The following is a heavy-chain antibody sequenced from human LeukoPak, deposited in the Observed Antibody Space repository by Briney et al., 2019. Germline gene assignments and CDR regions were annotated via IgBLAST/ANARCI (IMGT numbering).Heavy chain of an antibody. D-gene: IGHD4-11*01. CDR3: AKGYSNYDPGFDY. Sequence: GGSLRLSCAASGFTFDDYTMHWVRQAPGKGLEWVSLISWDGGSTSYADSVKGRFTISRDNSKNSLYLQMNSLRTEDTALYYCAKGYSNYDPGFDYWGQGTLVTVSS. CDR1: GFTFDDYT. V-gene: IGHV3-43*01. J-gene: IGHJ4*02. CDR2: ISWDGGST.